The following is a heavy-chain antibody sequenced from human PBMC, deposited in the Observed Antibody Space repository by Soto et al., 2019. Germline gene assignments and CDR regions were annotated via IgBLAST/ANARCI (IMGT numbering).Heavy chain of an antibody. CDR2: IYYSGST. Sequence: PSETLSLTCAVYGGFVSSGSYYWSWIRQPPGKGLEWIGYIYYSGSTNYNPSLKSRVTIPVDTSKNQFSLKLSSVTAADTAVYYCARDGDSSSWYRYYYYGMDVWGQGTTVTVSS. V-gene: IGHV4-61*01. CDR1: GGFVSSGSYY. J-gene: IGHJ6*02. CDR3: ARDGDSSSWYRYYYYGMDV. D-gene: IGHD6-13*01.